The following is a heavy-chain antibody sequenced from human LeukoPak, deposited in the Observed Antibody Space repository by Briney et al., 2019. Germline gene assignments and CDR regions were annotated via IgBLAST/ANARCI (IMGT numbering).Heavy chain of an antibody. CDR1: GMSITSRHY. Sequence: SETLSLTCSVSGMSITSRHYWGWIRQPPGKGLEWIGSTSHSDSPYYNPSLESRVTISLDTSRNQFSLKLTSVTAADTAVYYCARSPPGYCSGGSCYWFDPWGQGTLVTVSS. V-gene: IGHV4-38-2*02. D-gene: IGHD2-15*01. CDR2: TSHSDSP. CDR3: ARSPPGYCSGGSCYWFDP. J-gene: IGHJ5*02.